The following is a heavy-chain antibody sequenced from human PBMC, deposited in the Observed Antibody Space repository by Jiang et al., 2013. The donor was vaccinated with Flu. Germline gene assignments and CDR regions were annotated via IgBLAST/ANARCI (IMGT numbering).Heavy chain of an antibody. J-gene: IGHJ4*02. V-gene: IGHV4-34*01. D-gene: IGHD1-26*01. CDR2: INHSGST. CDR3: ATPPSAGGAGPRRVLGY. Sequence: LLKPSETLSLTCAVYGGSFSGYYWSWIRQPPGKGLEWIGEINHSGSTNYNPSLKSRVTISVDTSKNQFSLKLSSVTAADTAVYYCATPPSAGGAGPRRVLGYWGQGTLVTVSS. CDR1: GGSFSGYY.